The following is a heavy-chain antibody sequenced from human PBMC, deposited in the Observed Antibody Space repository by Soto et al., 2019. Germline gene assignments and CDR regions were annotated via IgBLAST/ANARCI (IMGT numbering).Heavy chain of an antibody. V-gene: IGHV1-69*08. CDR2: IIPILGIA. Sequence: QVQLVQSGAEVKKPGSSVKVSCKASGGTFSSYTISWVRQAPGQGLEWMGRIIPILGIANYAQKFQGRVTITADKSTSTAYMELSSLRSEDTAVYYCARDWGDIVVVVAATGWFDPWGQGTLVTVSS. CDR3: ARDWGDIVVVVAATGWFDP. D-gene: IGHD2-15*01. J-gene: IGHJ5*02. CDR1: GGTFSSYT.